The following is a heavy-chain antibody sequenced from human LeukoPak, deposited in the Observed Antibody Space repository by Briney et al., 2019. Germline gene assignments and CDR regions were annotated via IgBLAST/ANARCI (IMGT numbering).Heavy chain of an antibody. CDR2: IYENGGTT. J-gene: IGHJ4*02. D-gene: IGHD2-15*01. CDR1: GFTFRSHA. Sequence: GGSLRLSCVGSGFTFRSHAMSWVRQAPEKGLEFVSGIYENGGTTYYADSVQGRFTISRDNSKSTLCLQMNSLRAEDTAVYYCAKQLGYCSDGSCYFPYWGQGTLVTVSS. V-gene: IGHV3-23*01. CDR3: AKQLGYCSDGSCYFPY.